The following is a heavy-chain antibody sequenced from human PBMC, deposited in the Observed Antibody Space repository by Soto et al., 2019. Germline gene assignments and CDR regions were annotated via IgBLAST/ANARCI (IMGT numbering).Heavy chain of an antibody. CDR1: DDYINSDKYY. Sequence: PSETLSLTCYVSDDYINSDKYYWGWIRQPPGKGLEWIGSIYYSGSTYYNPSLKTRVTIFLDTSKSQFSLKLSSVTAADTAVYYCTRRHFGSGRRDYWGQGTLVTVSS. CDR3: TRRHFGSGRRDY. CDR2: IYYSGST. D-gene: IGHD3-10*01. J-gene: IGHJ4*02. V-gene: IGHV4-39*01.